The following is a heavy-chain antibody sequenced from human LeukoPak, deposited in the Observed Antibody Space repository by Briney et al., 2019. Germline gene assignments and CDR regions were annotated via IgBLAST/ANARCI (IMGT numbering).Heavy chain of an antibody. J-gene: IGHJ5*02. CDR3: AARSLYYDSSAFRFDP. V-gene: IGHV3-21*01. Sequence: PGGSLRLSCAASGFTFNSYSMNWVRQAPGKGLEWVSSISTSSSYIYYADSVKGRFTISRDNAKNSLYLQMSSMRAEDTAVYYCAARSLYYDSSAFRFDPWGQGTLITVSS. CDR2: ISTSSSYI. D-gene: IGHD3-22*01. CDR1: GFTFNSYS.